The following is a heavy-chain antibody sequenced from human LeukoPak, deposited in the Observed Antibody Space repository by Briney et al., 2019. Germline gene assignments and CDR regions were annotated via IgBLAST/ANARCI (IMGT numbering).Heavy chain of an antibody. V-gene: IGHV3-74*01. Sequence: GGSLRLSCAASGFTFSSYWMHWVRHAPGKGLVWVSRINTDGSSTSYADSVRGRFTISRDNAKNTLYLQMNSLRAEDTAVYHCARDYYYSGSGGHDYWGQGTLGTVSS. D-gene: IGHD3-10*01. CDR2: INTDGSST. CDR1: GFTFSSYW. CDR3: ARDYYYSGSGGHDY. J-gene: IGHJ4*02.